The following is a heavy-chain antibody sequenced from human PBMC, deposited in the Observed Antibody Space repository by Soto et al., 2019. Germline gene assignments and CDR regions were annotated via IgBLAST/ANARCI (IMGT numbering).Heavy chain of an antibody. Sequence: EVQLVESGGGLVQPGGSLRLSCAASGFTFSSYDMHWVRQATGKGLEWVSAIGTAGDTYYPGSVKGRFTISRENAKNSLYLQMNSLRAGDTAVYYCARGYYGSGSWTPLSYYGMDVWGQGTTVTVSS. V-gene: IGHV3-13*01. CDR1: GFTFSSYD. J-gene: IGHJ6*02. CDR3: ARGYYGSGSWTPLSYYGMDV. CDR2: IGTAGDT. D-gene: IGHD3-10*01.